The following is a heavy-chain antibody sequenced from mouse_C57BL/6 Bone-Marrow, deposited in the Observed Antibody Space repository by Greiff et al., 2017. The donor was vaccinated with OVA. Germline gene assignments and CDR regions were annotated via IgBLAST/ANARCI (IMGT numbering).Heavy chain of an antibody. Sequence: EVKLMESGGGLVQPGGSLKLSCAATGFTFSDYYMYLVRQTSAKRLEWVAYISNGGGSTYYPDTVQGRFTISRDNAKNTLYLQMSRLKSEDTAIYYCAMNPYYYGRSYGCFDVWGTGNTVTVSS. CDR1: GFTFSDYY. V-gene: IGHV5-12*01. CDR3: AMNPYYYGRSYGCFDV. J-gene: IGHJ1*03. D-gene: IGHD1-1*01. CDR2: ISNGGGST.